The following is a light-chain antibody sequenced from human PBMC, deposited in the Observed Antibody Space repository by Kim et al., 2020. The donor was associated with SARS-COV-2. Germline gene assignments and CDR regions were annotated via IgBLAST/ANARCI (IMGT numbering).Light chain of an antibody. CDR2: QDS. CDR1: KLGDKY. J-gene: IGLJ1*01. CDR3: QAWDSSTAV. Sequence: SYELTQPPSVSVSPGQTASITCSGDKLGDKYACWYQQKPGQSPVLVIYQDSKRPSGIPERFSGSNSGNTATLTISGTQAMDEADYYCQAWDSSTAVFATGTKVTVL. V-gene: IGLV3-1*01.